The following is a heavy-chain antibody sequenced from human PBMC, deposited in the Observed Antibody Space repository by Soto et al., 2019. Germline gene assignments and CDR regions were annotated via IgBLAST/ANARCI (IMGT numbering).Heavy chain of an antibody. CDR3: ARLDILTGYYSGAFDI. Sequence: PSETLSLTCTVSGGSISSSSYYWGWIRQPPGKGLEWIGSIYYSGSTYYTPSLKSRVTISVDTSKNQFSLKLSSVTAADTAVYYCARLDILTGYYSGAFDIWGQGTMVTVSS. CDR1: GGSISSSSYY. CDR2: IYYSGST. V-gene: IGHV4-39*01. D-gene: IGHD3-9*01. J-gene: IGHJ3*02.